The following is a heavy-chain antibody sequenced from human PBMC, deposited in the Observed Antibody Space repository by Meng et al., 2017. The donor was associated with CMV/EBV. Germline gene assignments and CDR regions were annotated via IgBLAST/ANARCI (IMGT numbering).Heavy chain of an antibody. J-gene: IGHJ4*02. Sequence: GGSLRLSCAASGFTVSSNYMSWVRQAPGKGLEWVSVIYSGGSTYYAYSVKGRFTISRDNSKNKLYLQMNSLRAEDTAVYYCARGYYGSGRDYWGQGTLVTVSS. V-gene: IGHV3-53*01. CDR3: ARGYYGSGRDY. D-gene: IGHD3-10*01. CDR1: GFTVSSNY. CDR2: IYSGGST.